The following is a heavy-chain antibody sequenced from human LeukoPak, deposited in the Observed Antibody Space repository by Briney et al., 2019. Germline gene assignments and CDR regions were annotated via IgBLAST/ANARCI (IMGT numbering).Heavy chain of an antibody. J-gene: IGHJ4*02. V-gene: IGHV3-49*04. Sequence: GGSPRLSCTPSGLSFGDYGMSWVRQAPGKGLKWVSFIQSKTYSEGTMYAASVRGRFTISRDDSRSTAYLQMNSLKTEDTAVYYCTASDHLYCSSSSCHFDYWGQGTLVTVAS. CDR1: GLSFGDYG. CDR3: TASDHLYCSSSSCHFDY. CDR2: IQSKTYSEGT. D-gene: IGHD2-2*01.